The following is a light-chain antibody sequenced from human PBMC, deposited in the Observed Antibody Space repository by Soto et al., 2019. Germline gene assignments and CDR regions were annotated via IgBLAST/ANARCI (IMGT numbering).Light chain of an antibody. CDR2: DVS. CDR3: SSYTDSNTGV. V-gene: IGLV2-14*03. J-gene: IGLJ3*02. CDR1: SSDVGAYNY. Sequence: QSALTQPASVSGSPGQSITISCAGTSSDVGAYNYVSWYQQHPGKAPKLMIYDVSHRPSGISDRFSGSKSGNTASLTISGLQAGDEADYYCSSYTDSNTGVFGGGTKVTVL.